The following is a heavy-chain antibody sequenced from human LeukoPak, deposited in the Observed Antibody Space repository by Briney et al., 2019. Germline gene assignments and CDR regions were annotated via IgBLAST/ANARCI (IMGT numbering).Heavy chain of an antibody. V-gene: IGHV4-59*08. J-gene: IGHJ4*02. CDR3: ASPSIAARPFDY. D-gene: IGHD6-6*01. CDR2: IYYSGST. CDR1: GGSMSRYY. Sequence: SETLSLTCTVSGGSMSRYYWTWIRQSPGKELEWIGYIYYSGSTHYNPSLKSRVTISVDTSKNQFSLKLSSVTAADTAVYYCASPSIAARPFDYWGQGTLVTVSS.